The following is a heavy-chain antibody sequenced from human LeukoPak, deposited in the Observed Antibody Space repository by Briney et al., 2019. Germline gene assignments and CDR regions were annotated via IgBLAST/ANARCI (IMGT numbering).Heavy chain of an antibody. D-gene: IGHD5-18*01. J-gene: IGHJ5*02. CDR1: GGTFSSYA. CDR3: ARDGGYSYGLNWFDP. Sequence: GASVKVSCKASGGTFSSYAISWVRQAPGQGLEWMGGIIPIFGTANYAQKFQGRVTTTADESTSTAYMELSSLRSEDTAVYYCARDGGYSYGLNWFDPWGQGTLVTVSS. V-gene: IGHV1-69*13. CDR2: IIPIFGTA.